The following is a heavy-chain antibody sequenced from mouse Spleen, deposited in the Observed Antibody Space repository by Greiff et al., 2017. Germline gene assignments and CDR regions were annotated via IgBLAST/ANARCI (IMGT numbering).Heavy chain of an antibody. CDR1: GYSFTSYY. CDR2: IYPGSGNT. V-gene: IGHV1-66*01. D-gene: IGHD1-1*01. Sequence: QVQLQQSGPELVKPGASVKISCKASGYSFTSYYIHWVKQRPGQGLEWIGWIYPGSGNTKYNEKFKGKATLTADTSSSTAYMQLSSLTSEDSAVYYCAREGYGSSYVHYFDYWGQGTTLTVSS. CDR3: AREGYGSSYVHYFDY. J-gene: IGHJ2*01.